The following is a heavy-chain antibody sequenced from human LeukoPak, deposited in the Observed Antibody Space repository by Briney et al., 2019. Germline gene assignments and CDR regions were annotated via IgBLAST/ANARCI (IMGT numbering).Heavy chain of an antibody. CDR3: ARGRVGARL. D-gene: IGHD1-26*01. J-gene: IGHJ4*02. V-gene: IGHV4-34*01. Sequence: SETLSLTCAVYGGSFSGYYWSWIRQPPGKGLEWIGEINHSGSTNYNPSLKSRVTISVDTSKNQFSLKLSSVTAPDTAVYYCARGRVGARLWGQGTPVTVSS. CDR2: INHSGST. CDR1: GGSFSGYY.